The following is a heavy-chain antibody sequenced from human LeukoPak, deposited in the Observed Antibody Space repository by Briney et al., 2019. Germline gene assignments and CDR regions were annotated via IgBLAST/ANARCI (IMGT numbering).Heavy chain of an antibody. CDR1: GFTFSSYS. CDR2: ISSSSSYI. V-gene: IGHV3-21*01. CDR3: VRDWTTYSGSQYYFDF. Sequence: GGSLRLSCAASGFTFSSYSMNWVRQAPGKGLEWVSSISSSSSYIYYADSVKGRFTISRDNAKNSLYLQMNTLRAEDTAVYYCVRDWTTYSGSQYYFDFWGQGTLVTVSS. J-gene: IGHJ4*02. D-gene: IGHD1-26*01.